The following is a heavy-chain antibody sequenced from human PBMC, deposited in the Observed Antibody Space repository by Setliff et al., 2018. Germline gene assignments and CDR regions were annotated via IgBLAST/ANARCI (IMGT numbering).Heavy chain of an antibody. J-gene: IGHJ6*02. CDR1: GGSITNSYY. CDR2: ISTSGST. V-gene: IGHV4-4*07. CDR3: ARDQWVRSPPLYFSYSMDV. D-gene: IGHD5-12*01. Sequence: KPSETLSLTCTVSGGSITNSYYWSWIRQPAGKGLEWIGRISTSGSTNYNPSLKSRVTVSLDTSKNQFSLKLTSVTAADTAVYYCARDQWVRSPPLYFSYSMDVWGQGTTVTVSS.